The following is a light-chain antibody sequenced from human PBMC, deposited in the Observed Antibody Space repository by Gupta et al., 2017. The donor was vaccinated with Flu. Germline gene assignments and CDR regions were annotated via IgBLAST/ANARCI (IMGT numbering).Light chain of an antibody. CDR1: PGSVSTIYY. CDR2: STN. J-gene: IGLJ3*02. Sequence: QTEVTPESSFSVSPGGTVPLTCGLSPGSVSTIYYPSWYQQTPGPAPRTIIRSTNTPSSGVPGRFACCILEKKAAITIAGDQADDEYDYCCMLYMGSSISVFGGGTKLTVL. V-gene: IGLV8-61*01. CDR3: MLYMGSSISV.